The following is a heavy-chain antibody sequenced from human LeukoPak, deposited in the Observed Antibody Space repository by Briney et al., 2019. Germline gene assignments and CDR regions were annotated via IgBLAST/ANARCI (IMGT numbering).Heavy chain of an antibody. Sequence: PGGSLRLSCAASGFTFSSYAMNWVRQAPGKGLEWVSTISGSGVSTYYADSVKGRFTISRDNSKNTLYLQMNSLRAEDTAVYYCAKEYTSGYYPLSLDYWGQGTLVTVSS. J-gene: IGHJ4*02. CDR3: AKEYTSGYYPLSLDY. D-gene: IGHD3-22*01. V-gene: IGHV3-23*01. CDR1: GFTFSSYA. CDR2: ISGSGVST.